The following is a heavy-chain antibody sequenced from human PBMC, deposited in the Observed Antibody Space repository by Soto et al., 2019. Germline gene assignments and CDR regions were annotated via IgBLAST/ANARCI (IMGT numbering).Heavy chain of an antibody. CDR1: GITFEDYA. CDR2: VSGNGLSK. J-gene: IGHJ4*02. V-gene: IGHV3-23*01. CDR3: ATTAASAQVDH. D-gene: IGHD6-13*01. Sequence: EVRLLESGGGLVQPGGSLRLSCAASGITFEDYAISWVRQAPGKGMEWVSDVSGNGLSKHYADSVEDRFTISRDNSKHTVALQMNSLRADDTAVYYCATTAASAQVDHWGQGILVTVSS.